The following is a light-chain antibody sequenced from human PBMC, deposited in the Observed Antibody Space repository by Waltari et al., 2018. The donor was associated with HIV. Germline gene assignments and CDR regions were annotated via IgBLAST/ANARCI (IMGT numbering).Light chain of an antibody. Sequence: DIQLTQVPSTLSASVGDRVTITCRASQSITTSLAWYQQKPGKAPKFLIYKASSLNSGVPSRFSGRGSGTDFTLTINSLQSDDFATYYCKQYHDYSTFGQGTKVEI. CDR2: KAS. V-gene: IGKV1-5*03. J-gene: IGKJ1*01. CDR1: QSITTS. CDR3: KQYHDYST.